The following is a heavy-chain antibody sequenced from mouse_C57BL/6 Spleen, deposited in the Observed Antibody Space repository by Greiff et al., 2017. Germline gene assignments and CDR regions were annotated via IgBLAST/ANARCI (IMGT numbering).Heavy chain of an antibody. CDR1: GYTFTSYW. V-gene: IGHV1-69*01. J-gene: IGHJ1*03. Sequence: QVQLQQPGAELVMPGASVKLSCKASGYTFTSYWMHWVKQRPGQGLEWIGEIDPSDSYTNSNQKFKGKSTFTVDKSSSTAYMQLSSLTSEDSAVYYGASTGGNYPLWYFDVWGTGTTVTVSS. CDR3: ASTGGNYPLWYFDV. D-gene: IGHD2-1*01. CDR2: IDPSDSYT.